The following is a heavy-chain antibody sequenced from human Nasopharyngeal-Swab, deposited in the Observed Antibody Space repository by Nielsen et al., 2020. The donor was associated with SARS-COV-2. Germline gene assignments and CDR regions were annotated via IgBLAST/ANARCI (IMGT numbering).Heavy chain of an antibody. J-gene: IGHJ4*02. D-gene: IGHD1-20*01. CDR1: GFTFGNYW. CDR3: ARLPRNNWRLDS. CDR2: IKEDESEK. V-gene: IGHV3-7*03. Sequence: GESLKISCAASGFTFGNYWMGWVRQAPGKRLEWVANIKEDESEKDYVDSVKGRFTISRDNIKNSLYLQMNSLRVEDTAVYFCARLPRNNWRLDSWGQGILVTVSS.